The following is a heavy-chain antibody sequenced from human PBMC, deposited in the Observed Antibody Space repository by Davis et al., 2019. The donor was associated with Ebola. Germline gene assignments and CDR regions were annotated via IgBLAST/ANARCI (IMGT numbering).Heavy chain of an antibody. CDR2: INPHNGNT. CDR1: GYTFTRYA. V-gene: IGHV1-18*04. CDR3: ARAQFPTTSDH. J-gene: IGHJ4*02. Sequence: AASVKVSCKASGYTFTRYAMNWVRQAPGQGLEWMGWINPHNGNTNYAQNVQGRVTMTTDTSTSTAYMEVGSLTSDDTAVFYCARAQFPTTSDHWGQGTLVTVSS. D-gene: IGHD1-1*01.